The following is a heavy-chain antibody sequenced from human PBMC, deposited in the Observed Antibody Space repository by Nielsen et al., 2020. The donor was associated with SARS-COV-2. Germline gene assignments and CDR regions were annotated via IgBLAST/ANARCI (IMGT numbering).Heavy chain of an antibody. CDR1: GLPFGDYA. V-gene: IGHV3-9*01. CDR3: AKDLAVAGNYGMDV. CDR2: ISWISGSI. D-gene: IGHD6-19*01. J-gene: IGHJ6*02. Sequence: GGSLRLSCAASGLPFGDYAMHWVRQAPGKGLGWVPVISWISGSIGYADSVTGRFPISRDTAKNSLYLQMNSLRAKDTALYSCAKDLAVAGNYGMDVWGQGTTVTVSS.